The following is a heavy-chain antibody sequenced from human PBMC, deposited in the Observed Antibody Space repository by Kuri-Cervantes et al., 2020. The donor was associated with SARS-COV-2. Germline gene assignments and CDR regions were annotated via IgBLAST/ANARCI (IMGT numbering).Heavy chain of an antibody. CDR1: GGSISSRTYY. V-gene: IGHV4-39*07. CDR2: IYYSGST. Sequence: SETLSLTCTVSGGSISSRTYYWGWIRQPPRKGLEWVGNIYYSGSTYYNPSLKSRVTMSVDTSKNQFSLKLSSVTAADTAVYYCARYTVTTFHYYMDVWGKGTTVTVSS. D-gene: IGHD4-17*01. CDR3: ARYTVTTFHYYMDV. J-gene: IGHJ6*03.